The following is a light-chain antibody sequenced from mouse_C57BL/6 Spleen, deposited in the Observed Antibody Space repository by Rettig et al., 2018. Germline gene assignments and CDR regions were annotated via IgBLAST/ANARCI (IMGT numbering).Light chain of an antibody. V-gene: IGKV4-57*01. CDR3: QQRSSYPFT. CDR1: SSVSY. J-gene: IGKJ4*01. CDR2: STS. Sequence: QIVLTQSPAIMSASPGEKVTMTCSASSSVSYMHWFQPQPGTSPKLWIYSTSNLASGVPARFSGSGSGTSYSLTISRMEAEDAATYYCQQRSSYPFTFGSGTKLEIK.